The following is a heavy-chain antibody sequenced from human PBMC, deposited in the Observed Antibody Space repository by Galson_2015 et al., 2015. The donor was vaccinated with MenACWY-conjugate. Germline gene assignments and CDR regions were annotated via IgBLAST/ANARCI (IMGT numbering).Heavy chain of an antibody. Sequence: SLRLSCAASGFTFSSCAMSWVRQAPGKGLEWVSGITGSDGRTFHAASVKGRFTISRDNSKNTVYLQMNSLRAEDTAVYFCARGLGTGSFSELDSWGQGILVTVSS. CDR3: ARGLGTGSFSELDS. V-gene: IGHV3-23*01. CDR1: GFTFSSCA. D-gene: IGHD1-26*01. J-gene: IGHJ4*02. CDR2: ITGSDGRT.